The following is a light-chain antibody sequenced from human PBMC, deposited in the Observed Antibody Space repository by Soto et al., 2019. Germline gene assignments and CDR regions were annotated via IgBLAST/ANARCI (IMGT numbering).Light chain of an antibody. CDR2: XAS. CDR3: QQYNSYST. V-gene: IGKV1-5*01. Sequence: DIQMTQSPSTLSPSVGDRVTIAXRASHSITTWLAWYQQKPGKAPKXXIYXASSLESGVPSRFSGSGSGTEFTITISSLQPYDVATYYCQQYNSYSTFGQGTKVDIK. CDR1: HSITTW. J-gene: IGKJ1*01.